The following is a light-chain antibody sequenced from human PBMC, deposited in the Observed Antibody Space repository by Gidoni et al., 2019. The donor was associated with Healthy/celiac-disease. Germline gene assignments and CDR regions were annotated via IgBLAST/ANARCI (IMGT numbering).Light chain of an antibody. Sequence: TQSPSSLSASVGDRVTITCRASQSISSYLNWYQQKPGKAPKLLIYAASSLQSGVPSRFSGSGSGTDFTLTISSLQPEDFATYYCQQSYSTPGFGGGTKVEIK. V-gene: IGKV1-39*01. CDR1: QSISSY. J-gene: IGKJ4*01. CDR3: QQSYSTPG. CDR2: AAS.